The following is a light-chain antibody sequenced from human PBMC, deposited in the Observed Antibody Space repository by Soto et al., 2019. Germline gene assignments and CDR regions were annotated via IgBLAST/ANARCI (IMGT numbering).Light chain of an antibody. J-gene: IGKJ3*01. V-gene: IGKV3-20*01. CDR2: GAS. CDR1: QSVSSSY. Sequence: EIVLTQSPGTLSLSPGERATLSCRASQSVSSSYLAWYQQKPGQAPRLLIYGASSRATGIPDRFSGSGSGTDFTLTISRLEPEDLAVYYCQQYGSSPRFTFGPGTKVDIE. CDR3: QQYGSSPRFT.